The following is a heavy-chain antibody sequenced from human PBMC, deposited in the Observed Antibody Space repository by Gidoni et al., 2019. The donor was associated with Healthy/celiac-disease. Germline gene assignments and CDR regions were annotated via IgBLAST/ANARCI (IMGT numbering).Heavy chain of an antibody. Sequence: STYYNPSLKSRVTISVDTSKNQFSLKLSSVTAADTAVYYCARRERVGAVADTFQHWGQGTLVTVSS. D-gene: IGHD6-19*01. V-gene: IGHV4-39*01. J-gene: IGHJ1*01. CDR3: ARRERVGAVADTFQH. CDR2: ST.